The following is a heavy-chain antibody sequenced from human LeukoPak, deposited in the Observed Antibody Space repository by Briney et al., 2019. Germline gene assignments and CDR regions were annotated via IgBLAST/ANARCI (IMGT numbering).Heavy chain of an antibody. V-gene: IGHV3-7*01. CDR2: MNQVGGEI. Sequence: PGGSLRLSCAASGFTFSSSWMTWVRQAPGKGLEWVANMNQVGGEIYYMDSVKGRFTISRDNAENSLYLQMNSLRAEDTAVYYCARDHRGAFDYWGQGTLVTVSS. D-gene: IGHD3-16*01. CDR3: ARDHRGAFDY. J-gene: IGHJ4*02. CDR1: GFTFSSSW.